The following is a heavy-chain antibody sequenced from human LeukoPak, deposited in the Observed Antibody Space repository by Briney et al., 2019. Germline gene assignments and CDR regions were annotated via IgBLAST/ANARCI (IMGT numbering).Heavy chain of an antibody. CDR1: GYSFTDYG. CDR2: ISGRNGNT. V-gene: IGHV1-18*01. J-gene: IGHJ4*02. D-gene: IGHD2/OR15-2a*01. Sequence: ASVTVSCKASGYSFTDYGITRVRQAPGQGLEWMGWISGRNGNTNYSQRLQGRVTMTTGTSTSTAYMELRSLTSDDTAVYYCTRDHALWSNCFDYWGQGTLVTVSS. CDR3: TRDHALWSNCFDY.